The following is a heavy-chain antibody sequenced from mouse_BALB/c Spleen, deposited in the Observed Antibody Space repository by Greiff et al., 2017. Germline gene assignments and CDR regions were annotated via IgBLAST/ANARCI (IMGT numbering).Heavy chain of an antibody. J-gene: IGHJ4*01. CDR2: IDPANGNT. CDR1: GSNIKDTY. Sequence: DVQLQESGAELVKPGASVKLSCTASGSNIKDTYMHWVKQRPEQGLEWIGRIDPANGNTKYDPKFQGKATITADTSSNTAYLQLSSLTSEDTAVYYCVLDGYYDAMDYWGQGTSVTVSS. V-gene: IGHV14-3*02. CDR3: VLDGYYDAMDY. D-gene: IGHD2-3*01.